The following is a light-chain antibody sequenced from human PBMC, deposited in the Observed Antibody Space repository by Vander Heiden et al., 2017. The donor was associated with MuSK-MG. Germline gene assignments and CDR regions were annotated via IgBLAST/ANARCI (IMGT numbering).Light chain of an antibody. CDR1: PLPNHY. J-gene: IGLJ2*01. V-gene: IGLV3-25*03. Sequence: SYELTHPPSVSASPGPPATITSSGDPLPNHYAYWYQQKAGQAPVLVINKDTERPSGIPERFSGSSSGTTATLTISGVQAGDEADYYCQSGDSSDTYLVFGGGTKLTVL. CDR2: KDT. CDR3: QSGDSSDTYLV.